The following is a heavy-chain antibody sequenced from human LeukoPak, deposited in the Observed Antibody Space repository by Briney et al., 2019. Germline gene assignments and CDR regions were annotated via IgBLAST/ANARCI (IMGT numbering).Heavy chain of an antibody. Sequence: SQTLSLTCTVSGGSISSGGYYWSWIRQHPGKGLEWIGYIYYSGSTYYNPSLKSRVTISVDTSKNQFSLKLSSVTAADTAVYYCARDRMEYSSSWYEYYMDVWGKGTMVTVSS. J-gene: IGHJ6*03. CDR2: IYYSGST. D-gene: IGHD6-13*01. CDR3: ARDRMEYSSSWYEYYMDV. V-gene: IGHV4-31*03. CDR1: GGSISSGGYY.